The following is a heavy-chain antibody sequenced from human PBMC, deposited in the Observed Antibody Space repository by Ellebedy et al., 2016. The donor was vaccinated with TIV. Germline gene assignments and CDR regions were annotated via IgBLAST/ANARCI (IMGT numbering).Heavy chain of an antibody. V-gene: IGHV1-18*04. CDR1: GYTFTNYG. J-gene: IGHJ1*01. CDR3: AREIGAGPVVFQY. Sequence: AASVKVSCKASGYTFTNYGISWVRQAPGQGLEWMGWNSAYNGNINYAQKFQGRVTMTTDTSTSTAYMEVRRLRSDDTAVYYCAREIGAGPVVFQYWGQGTLVIVSS. D-gene: IGHD6-19*01. CDR2: NSAYNGNI.